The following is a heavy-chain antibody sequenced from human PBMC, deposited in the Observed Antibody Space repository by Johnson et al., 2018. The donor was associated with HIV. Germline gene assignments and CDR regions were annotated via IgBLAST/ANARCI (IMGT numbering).Heavy chain of an antibody. D-gene: IGHD5-24*01. Sequence: VQLVESGGDLVQPGGSLRLSCTPSGFIFSSRWMGWVRQPPGKGLEWVANIKPDGSETNYMDSVKGRLIISRDNTGNSLYLHMNSLRVEDAAVYYCAGINSGSRAFDIWGQGTLVTVSS. V-gene: IGHV3-7*01. CDR1: GFIFSSRW. CDR2: IKPDGSET. J-gene: IGHJ3*02. CDR3: AGINSGSRAFDI.